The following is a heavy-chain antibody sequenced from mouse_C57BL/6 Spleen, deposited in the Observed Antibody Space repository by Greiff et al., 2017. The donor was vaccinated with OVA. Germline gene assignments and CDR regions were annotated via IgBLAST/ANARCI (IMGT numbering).Heavy chain of an antibody. D-gene: IGHD2-3*01. J-gene: IGHJ2*01. V-gene: IGHV1-81*01. CDR1: GYTFTSYG. Sequence: LVESGAELARPGASVKLSCKASGYTFTSYGISWVKQRTGQGLEWIGEIYPRSGNTYYNEKFKGKATLTADKSSSTAYMELRSLTSEDSAVYFCARAYDYLDYWGQGTTLTVSS. CDR3: ARAYDYLDY. CDR2: IYPRSGNT.